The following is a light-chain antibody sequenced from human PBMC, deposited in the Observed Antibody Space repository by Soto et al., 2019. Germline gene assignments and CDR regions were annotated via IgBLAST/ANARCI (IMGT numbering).Light chain of an antibody. Sequence: EIVLTQSPAILSMSPGERATLSCRASQSVSSYFAWYQHKPGQAPRLLIYDASNRATGVPARFSGSGSGTDFDLTISSREPEEFAVYYCQRRRYWPVMFGQGTKVEIK. CDR1: QSVSSY. CDR2: DAS. J-gene: IGKJ1*01. CDR3: QRRRYWPVM. V-gene: IGKV3-11*01.